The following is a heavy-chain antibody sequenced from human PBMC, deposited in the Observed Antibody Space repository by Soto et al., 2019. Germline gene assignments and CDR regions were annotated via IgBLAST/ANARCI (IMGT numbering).Heavy chain of an antibody. V-gene: IGHV4-59*01. J-gene: IGHJ4*01. CDR1: GVSLSDNH. CDR3: ARFGAAAAHDDN. D-gene: IGHD6-13*01. Sequence: QVRLQESGQGLVKPSQNLSLTCDVSGVSLSDNHWSWIRQAPGKGLAWVGYVHFSGSTTYNPSLAPRLNISFNMSKSQVYLQLTSVTAADTAVYYCARFGAAAAHDDNWGRGVLVTVSS. CDR2: VHFSGST.